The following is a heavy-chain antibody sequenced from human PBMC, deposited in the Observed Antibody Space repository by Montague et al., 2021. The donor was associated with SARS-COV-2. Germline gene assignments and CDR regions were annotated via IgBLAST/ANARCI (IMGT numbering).Heavy chain of an antibody. D-gene: IGHD6-19*01. J-gene: IGHJ4*02. CDR1: GFTFSSYE. CDR3: ARDGALYSSGWWGGDFDY. CDR2: ISSIGSTV. Sequence: SLRLSCAASGFTFSSYEMNWVRQAPGKGLEWVSYISSIGSTVYYADSVKGRFTISRDNAKNSLYLQMNSLRAEDTAVYYCARDGALYSSGWWGGDFDYWGQGTLVTVSS. V-gene: IGHV3-48*03.